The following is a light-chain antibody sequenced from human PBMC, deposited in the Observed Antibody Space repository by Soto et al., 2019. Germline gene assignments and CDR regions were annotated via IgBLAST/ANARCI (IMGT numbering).Light chain of an antibody. Sequence: EIALTQSPATVCVSPGERATLSCRASQSVSSNLAWYQQKPGQAPRLLIYGASTRATGIPARFSGSGSGTEFTLTISSLQSEDFAVYYCQQYNNWPPITFGQGTRLEIK. J-gene: IGKJ5*01. CDR3: QQYNNWPPIT. CDR1: QSVSSN. CDR2: GAS. V-gene: IGKV3-15*01.